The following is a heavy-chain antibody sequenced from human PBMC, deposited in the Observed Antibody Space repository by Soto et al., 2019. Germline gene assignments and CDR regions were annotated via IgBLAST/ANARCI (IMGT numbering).Heavy chain of an antibody. CDR2: IYPGDSDT. Sequence: GESLKISCKNSGYNFNTYWIAWVRQMPGKGLEWMGIIYPGDSDTRYSPSFQGQVTISADKSSSTAYLQWSSLKASDTAMYYCAKIFDSSFYYFDYWCQGTLVTVSS. CDR3: AKIFDSSFYYFDY. D-gene: IGHD3-22*01. V-gene: IGHV5-51*01. J-gene: IGHJ4*02. CDR1: GYNFNTYW.